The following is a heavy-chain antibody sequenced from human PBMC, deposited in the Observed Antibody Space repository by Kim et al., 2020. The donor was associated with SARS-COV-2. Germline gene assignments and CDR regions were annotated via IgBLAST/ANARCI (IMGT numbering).Heavy chain of an antibody. CDR2: ISGSGGST. V-gene: IGHV3-23*01. CDR3: AKDRGVGYYDSSGYYYPYYFDY. CDR1: GFTFSSYA. D-gene: IGHD3-22*01. Sequence: GGSLRLSCAASGFTFSSYAMSWVRQAPGKGLEWVSAISGSGGSTYYADSVKGRFTISRDNSKNTLYLQMNSLRAEDTAVYYCAKDRGVGYYDSSGYYYPYYFDYWGQGTLVTVSS. J-gene: IGHJ4*02.